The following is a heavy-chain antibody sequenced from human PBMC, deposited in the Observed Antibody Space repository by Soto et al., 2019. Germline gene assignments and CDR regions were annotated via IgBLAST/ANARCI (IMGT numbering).Heavy chain of an antibody. D-gene: IGHD5-18*01. CDR2: FNPTGDTA. V-gene: IGHV1-46*01. Sequence: ASVKVSCKASGYTFTSYYIHWVRQAPGQGLEWMGIFNPTGDTASYAQKLQGRVTMTRDTSTGTAYMELGSLRSEDTAVYYCARGGRIVDAGIGYYYYHAMDVWGQGTTVTVSS. J-gene: IGHJ6*02. CDR3: ARGGRIVDAGIGYYYYHAMDV. CDR1: GYTFTSYY.